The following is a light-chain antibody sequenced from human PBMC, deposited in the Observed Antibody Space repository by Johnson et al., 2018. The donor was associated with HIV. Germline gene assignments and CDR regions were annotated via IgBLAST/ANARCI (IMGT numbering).Light chain of an antibody. CDR3: GTWDSSLRENV. CDR2: ENN. J-gene: IGLJ1*01. V-gene: IGLV1-51*02. CDR1: SSNIGNNY. Sequence: QSVLTQPPSVSAAPGQKVTISCSGSSSNIGNNYVSWYQQLPGTAPKLLIYENNKRPSGIPDRFSGSKSGTSATLGITGLQTGDEADYYCGTWDSSLRENVFGTVTKVTGL.